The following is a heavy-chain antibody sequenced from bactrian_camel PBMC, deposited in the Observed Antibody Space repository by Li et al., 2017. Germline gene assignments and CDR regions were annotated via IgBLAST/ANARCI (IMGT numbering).Heavy chain of an antibody. CDR3: ASSDYGVTWFRSDQYKV. Sequence: HVQLVESGGGSVQTGGSLRLSCTISGATANRYLVGWLRQVSGQEREGVAAVHSGGSTRYADSVKGRFTISLDNAENTVYLQMNTLKPEDTAMYFCASSDYGVTWFRSDQYKVWGQGTQVTVSS. V-gene: IGHV3S53*01. D-gene: IGHD5*01. CDR2: VHSGGST. CDR1: GATANRYL. J-gene: IGHJ4*01.